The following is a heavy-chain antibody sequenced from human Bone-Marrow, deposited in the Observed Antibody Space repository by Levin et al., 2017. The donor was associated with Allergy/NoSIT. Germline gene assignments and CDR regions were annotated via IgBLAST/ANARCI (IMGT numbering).Heavy chain of an antibody. CDR3: AKADSRYSSSRPPFDY. J-gene: IGHJ4*02. D-gene: IGHD6-6*01. CDR2: ISWNSGSI. CDR1: GFTFDDYA. Sequence: SLKISCAASGFTFDDYAMHWVRQAPGKGLEWVSGISWNSGSIGYADSVKGRFTISRDNAKNSLYLQMNSLRAEDTALYYCAKADSRYSSSRPPFDYWGQGTLVTVSS. V-gene: IGHV3-9*01.